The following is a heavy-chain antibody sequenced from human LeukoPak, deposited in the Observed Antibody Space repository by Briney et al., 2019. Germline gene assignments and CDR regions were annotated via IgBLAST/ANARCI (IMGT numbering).Heavy chain of an antibody. CDR3: ARGGVSAGTTGP. D-gene: IGHD1-1*01. V-gene: IGHV1-69*13. CDR2: IIPIFGTA. Sequence: VKVSCKASGGTFSSYAISWVRQAPGQGLEWMGGIIPIFGTANYAQKFQGRVTITADESTSTAYMEPSSLRSEDTAVYYCARGGVSAGTTGPWGQGTLVIVSS. CDR1: GGTFSSYA. J-gene: IGHJ5*02.